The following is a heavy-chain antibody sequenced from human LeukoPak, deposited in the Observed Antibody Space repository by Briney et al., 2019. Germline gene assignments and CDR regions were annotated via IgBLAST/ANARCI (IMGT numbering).Heavy chain of an antibody. CDR3: VRVTTGFVWYLDY. CDR2: INHSGST. V-gene: IGHV4-34*01. CDR1: GGSFSGYY. Sequence: PSETLSLTCAVYGGSFSGYYWSWIRQPPGKGLEWIGEINHSGSTNYNPSLKSRVTISVDTSKNQFSLKLSPVTAADTAVYYCVRVTTGFVWYLDYWGQGTLVTVSS. D-gene: IGHD1-1*01. J-gene: IGHJ4*02.